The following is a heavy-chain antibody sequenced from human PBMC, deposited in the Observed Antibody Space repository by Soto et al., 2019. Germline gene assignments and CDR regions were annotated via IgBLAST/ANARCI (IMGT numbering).Heavy chain of an antibody. CDR1: GFNFDNYG. Sequence: QVQLVESGGGVVQPGGSLRLSCQASGFNFDNYGMHWVRQAPGKGLEWVAVITYDGSFQYYADSVKGRFTISRDNSKNTLSLHLNTLKPRDTAVYNGAKDRVGGTFYTPLAFWGQGTLVTVSS. J-gene: IGHJ4*02. CDR3: AKDRVGGTFYTPLAF. D-gene: IGHD1-7*01. CDR2: ITYDGSFQ. V-gene: IGHV3-30*18.